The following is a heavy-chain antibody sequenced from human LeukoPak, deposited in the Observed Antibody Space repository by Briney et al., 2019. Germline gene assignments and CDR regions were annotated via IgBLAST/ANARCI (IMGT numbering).Heavy chain of an antibody. J-gene: IGHJ6*03. Sequence: GASVKVSCKASGFTFTGSAMQWVRQARGQRLEWIGWIVVGSGNTKYAQKFQERVTITRDMSTGTAYMELSSLRSEDTAVYYCAASGFGFGELPSYFYYYMDVWGKGTTVTISS. V-gene: IGHV1-58*02. D-gene: IGHD3-10*01. CDR3: AASGFGFGELPSYFYYYMDV. CDR1: GFTFTGSA. CDR2: IVVGSGNT.